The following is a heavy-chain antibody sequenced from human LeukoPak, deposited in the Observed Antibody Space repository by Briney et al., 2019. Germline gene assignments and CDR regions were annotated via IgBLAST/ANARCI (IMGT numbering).Heavy chain of an antibody. V-gene: IGHV4-61*09. J-gene: IGHJ6*04. Sequence: PSQTLSLTCTVSGDSLTSGSRYWSWIRQPAGKELEWIGHFYSSTRTTYNTSLESRVTISGDTAKNQFSLKLDSVTAADTAVYFCARCMSELDYGDYAYYYHMDVWGKGTTVTVSS. CDR3: ARCMSELDYGDYAYYYHMDV. CDR1: GDSLTSGSRY. D-gene: IGHD4-17*01. CDR2: FYSSTRT.